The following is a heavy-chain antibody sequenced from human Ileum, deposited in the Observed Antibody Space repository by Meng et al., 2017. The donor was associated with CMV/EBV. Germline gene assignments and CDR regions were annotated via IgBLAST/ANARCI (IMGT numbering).Heavy chain of an antibody. J-gene: IGHJ4*02. CDR2: IKEDGIEK. CDR1: GFTFSTYW. V-gene: IGHV3-7*01. CDR3: ATGDWGGDF. D-gene: IGHD2-21*02. Sequence: GGSLRLSCAASGFTFSTYWMTWVRQAPGKGLEWVANIKEDGIEKHYVDSVKGRFTISRDNAKNSLYLQMNSLRADDMAVYYCATGDWGGDFWGQGTRVTVSS.